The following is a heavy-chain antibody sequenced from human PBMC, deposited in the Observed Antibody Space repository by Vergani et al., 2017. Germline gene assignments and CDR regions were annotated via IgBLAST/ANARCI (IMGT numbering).Heavy chain of an antibody. CDR3: ARDGQQLVPDY. CDR2: ISWNSGSI. V-gene: IGHV3-9*01. J-gene: IGHJ4*02. CDR1: GFTFDDYA. Sequence: EVQLVESGGGLVQPGRSLRLSCAASGFTFDDYAMHWVRQAPGKGLEWVSGISWNSGSIGYADSVKGRFTISRDNAKNSLYLQMNSLRAEDTALYYCARDGQQLVPDYWGQGTLVTVSS. D-gene: IGHD6-13*01.